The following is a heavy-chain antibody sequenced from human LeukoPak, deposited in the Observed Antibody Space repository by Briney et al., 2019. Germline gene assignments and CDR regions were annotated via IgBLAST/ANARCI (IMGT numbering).Heavy chain of an antibody. V-gene: IGHV3-23*01. D-gene: IGHD3-22*01. Sequence: TGGSVRLSCAASGFTFSNYAMSWVRQAPGKGLEWVSAISGSGLRTYYADSVKGRFTISRDISKNTLYLQMDSLRAEDTAVYYCAKDRVSMIVVVAFDIRGSGKMVTVSS. J-gene: IGHJ3*02. CDR3: AKDRVSMIVVVAFDI. CDR1: GFTFSNYA. CDR2: ISGSGLRT.